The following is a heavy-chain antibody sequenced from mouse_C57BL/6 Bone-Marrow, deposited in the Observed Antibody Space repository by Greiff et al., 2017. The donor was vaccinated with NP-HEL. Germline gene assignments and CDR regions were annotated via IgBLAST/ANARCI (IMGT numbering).Heavy chain of an antibody. V-gene: IGHV1-55*01. CDR1: GYTFTSYW. CDR2: IYPGSGRT. J-gene: IGHJ3*01. CDR3: ARGQLRLPSWFAY. Sequence: QVQLQQPGAELVKPGASVKMSCKASGYTFTSYWITWVKQRPGQGLEWIGDIYPGSGRTNSNEKFKSKATLTVDTSSSTAYMQLSSLTSEDSAVYYCARGQLRLPSWFAYWGQGTLVTVSA. D-gene: IGHD3-2*02.